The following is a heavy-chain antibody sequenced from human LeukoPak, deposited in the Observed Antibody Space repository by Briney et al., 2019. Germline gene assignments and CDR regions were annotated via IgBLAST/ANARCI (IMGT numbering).Heavy chain of an antibody. CDR1: GFTFSIFT. Sequence: GGSLRLSCVGSGFTFSIFTMSCVRQAPGKGLEWVSGIYGGVTTTTFYAESAKGRFTISRDNSKNTLYLQMNSLRDEDTAVYYCAKDLTPDGVWDIDYWGQGTRITVSS. D-gene: IGHD3-9*01. J-gene: IGHJ4*02. V-gene: IGHV3-23*01. CDR3: AKDLTPDGVWDIDY. CDR2: IYGGVTTT.